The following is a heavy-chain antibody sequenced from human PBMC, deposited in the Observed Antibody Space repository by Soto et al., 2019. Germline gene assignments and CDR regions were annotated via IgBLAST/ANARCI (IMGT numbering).Heavy chain of an antibody. CDR1: GFTFSSYG. D-gene: IGHD2-15*01. CDR2: ISYDGSNK. CDR3: ARDCSGGRCFYFDY. V-gene: IGHV3-30*03. Sequence: QVQLVESGGGVVQPGRSLRLSCAASGFTFSSYGMHWVRQAPGKGLEWVAVISYDGSNKYYADSVKGLFTISRDNSKQALYLQMNSLRAEDTAVYSCARDCSGGRCFYFDYCGQVTMVNVSS. J-gene: IGHJ4*02.